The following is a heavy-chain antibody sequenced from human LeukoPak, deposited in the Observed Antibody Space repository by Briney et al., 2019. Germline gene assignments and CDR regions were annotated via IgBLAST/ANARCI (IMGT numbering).Heavy chain of an antibody. CDR1: GYSFTDYY. CDR2: INPFSGGT. CDR3: ARGHGSYYYYMDV. D-gene: IGHD3-10*01. Sequence: ASLHVSCKASGYSFTDYYIHWVRQAPGQGLEWMGWINPFSGGTKYAQKFQGWVTMTRDTSTSTAYMELSRLRSDDTAVYHCARGHGSYYYYMDVWGKGTTVTVSS. V-gene: IGHV1-2*04. J-gene: IGHJ6*03.